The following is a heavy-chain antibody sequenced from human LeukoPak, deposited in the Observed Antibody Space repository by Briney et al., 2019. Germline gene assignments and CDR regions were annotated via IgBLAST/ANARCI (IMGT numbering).Heavy chain of an antibody. Sequence: GGSLRLSCAASGFTFSDYYMSWIRQAPGKGLEWISYISPSSNYTNYADSVKGRFTISRDNTKNSLYLQMNILRAEDTAVYYCARYAGSLAYWGQGTLVIVSS. V-gene: IGHV3-11*06. CDR2: ISPSSNYT. J-gene: IGHJ4*02. CDR3: ARYAGSLAY. CDR1: GFTFSDYY. D-gene: IGHD6-13*01.